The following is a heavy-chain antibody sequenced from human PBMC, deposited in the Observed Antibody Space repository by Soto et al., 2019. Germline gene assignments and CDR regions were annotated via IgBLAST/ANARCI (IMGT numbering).Heavy chain of an antibody. D-gene: IGHD3-16*01. CDR1: GGSISSYY. CDR2: IYYRGST. CDR3: ARDAGLGGHWYFDP. V-gene: IGHV4-59*01. J-gene: IGHJ2*01. Sequence: QVQLQESGPGLVKPSETLSLTCTVSGGSISSYYWSWIRQPPGKGLEWIGYIYYRGSTNYNPSLTSPATISVDTSKNQFSLKLRSVTAADTAVYYCARDAGLGGHWYFDPWGRGTLVTVSS.